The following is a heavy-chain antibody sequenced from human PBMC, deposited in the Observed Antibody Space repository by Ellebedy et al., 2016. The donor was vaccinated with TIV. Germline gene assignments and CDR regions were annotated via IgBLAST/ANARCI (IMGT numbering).Heavy chain of an antibody. Sequence: ASVQVSCKTSGYTFTKYYFHWIRQAPGRGLEWMGVLDARVGSTTYKQSLQGRLTMTTDTSTDTAYMELTRLRSDDTAVYYCARDMVQGMVARYLWFDYWGQGTLVTVSS. J-gene: IGHJ4*02. CDR2: LDARVGST. D-gene: IGHD5-12*01. V-gene: IGHV1-46*01. CDR1: GYTFTKYY. CDR3: ARDMVQGMVARYLWFDY.